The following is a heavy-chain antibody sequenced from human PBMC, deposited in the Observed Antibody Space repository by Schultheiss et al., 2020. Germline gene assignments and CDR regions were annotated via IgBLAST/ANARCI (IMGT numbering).Heavy chain of an antibody. CDR1: GFTFSSYS. J-gene: IGHJ6*02. Sequence: GGSLRLSCAASGFTFSSYSMNWVRQAPGKGLEWVSSISSSSSYIYYADSVKGRFTISRDNAKNSLYLQMNSLRAEDTAVYYCARDHYYYDSSGYYYYGMDVWGQGTTVTVSS. D-gene: IGHD3-22*01. CDR2: ISSSSSYI. V-gene: IGHV3-21*01. CDR3: ARDHYYYDSSGYYYYGMDV.